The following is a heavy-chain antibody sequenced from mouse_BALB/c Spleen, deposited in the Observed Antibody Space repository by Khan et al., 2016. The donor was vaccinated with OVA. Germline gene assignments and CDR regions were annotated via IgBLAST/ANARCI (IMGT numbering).Heavy chain of an antibody. V-gene: IGHV1-7*01. CDR1: GYTFTTYW. D-gene: IGHD1-1*02. CDR3: AGRGLFGIFVY. J-gene: IGHJ3*01. CDR2: IDPGTGYT. Sequence: VKLLESGAELAKPGASVKMSCKASGYTFTTYWMHWVKQRPGQGLEWIGYIDPGTGYTEYNQIFKDKATLTTDKSSSTAYIQLSSLTSEDSAVYYCAGRGLFGIFVYWGQGSLVTVSA.